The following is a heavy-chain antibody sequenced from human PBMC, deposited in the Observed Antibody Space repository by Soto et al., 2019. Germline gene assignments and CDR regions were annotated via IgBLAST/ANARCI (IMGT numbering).Heavy chain of an antibody. CDR2: ISSSSSTI. D-gene: IGHD6-19*01. Sequence: EVQLVESGGGLVQPGGSLTLSCAASGFTFSSYNMNWVRQAPGKGLEWVSYISSSSSTIYYADSVKGRFTISRDNAKNSLYLQKNSLRDEDTAVYYCARAKQWLVGGFDYWGQGTLVTVSS. CDR3: ARAKQWLVGGFDY. CDR1: GFTFSSYN. J-gene: IGHJ4*02. V-gene: IGHV3-48*02.